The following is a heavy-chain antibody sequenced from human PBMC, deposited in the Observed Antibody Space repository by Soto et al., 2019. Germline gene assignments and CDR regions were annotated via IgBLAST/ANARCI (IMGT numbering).Heavy chain of an antibody. V-gene: IGHV3-30*18. D-gene: IGHD1-26*01. Sequence: QVQLVESGGGVVQPGRSLRLSCAASGFTFSNFGMHWVRQAPGKGLEWVAFISYDGSDKYYTDSVKGRFTISRDNSKNTLYLQMNRLRAEDTAVYFFAKDRYSGTYFRKDVDYWGQGTLVTVSS. CDR1: GFTFSNFG. J-gene: IGHJ4*02. CDR2: ISYDGSDK. CDR3: AKDRYSGTYFRKDVDY.